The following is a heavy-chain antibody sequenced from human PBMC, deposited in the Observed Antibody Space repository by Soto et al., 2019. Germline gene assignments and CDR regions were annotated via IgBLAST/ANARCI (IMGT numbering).Heavy chain of an antibody. V-gene: IGHV4-39*01. Sequence: SETLSLTCTVSGGSISSSSYYWGWIRQPPGKGLEWIGSIYYSGSTYYNPSLKSRVTISVDTSKNQFSLKLSSVTAADTAVYYCARLXLLWFGETGYYYYGMDVWGQGTTVTVSS. CDR3: ARLXLLWFGETGYYYYGMDV. J-gene: IGHJ6*02. CDR2: IYYSGST. D-gene: IGHD3-10*01. CDR1: GGSISSSSYY.